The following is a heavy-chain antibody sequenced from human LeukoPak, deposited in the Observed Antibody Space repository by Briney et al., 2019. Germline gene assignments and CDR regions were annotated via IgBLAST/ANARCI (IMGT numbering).Heavy chain of an antibody. CDR3: AKDRDGGTNTRAKGFDY. CDR1: GLTFSSFA. V-gene: IGHV3-23*01. Sequence: GSLRLSCAAPGLTFSSFAMSWVRQAPGKGLEWVSAISASGGTTYSADSVRGRFTISRDNSKNTLYLQVNSLRVEDTAVYYCAKDRDGGTNTRAKGFDYWGQGTLVTVSS. D-gene: IGHD1-7*01. J-gene: IGHJ4*02. CDR2: ISASGGTT.